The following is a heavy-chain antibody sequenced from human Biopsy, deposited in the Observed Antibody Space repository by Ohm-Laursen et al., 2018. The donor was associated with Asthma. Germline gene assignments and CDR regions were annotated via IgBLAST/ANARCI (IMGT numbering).Heavy chain of an antibody. V-gene: IGHV1-8*02. Sequence: ASVKVSCKASGYPFTSFDLNWVRLAAGQGLEWMGWMNPRSGVTNLAPKFRGRISMTRDASISTAYLEMSSLRSDDTALYFCAATGYSGYYYRTWGQGTLVTVSS. CDR2: MNPRSGVT. CDR1: GYPFTSFD. D-gene: IGHD5-12*01. CDR3: AATGYSGYYYRT. J-gene: IGHJ5*02.